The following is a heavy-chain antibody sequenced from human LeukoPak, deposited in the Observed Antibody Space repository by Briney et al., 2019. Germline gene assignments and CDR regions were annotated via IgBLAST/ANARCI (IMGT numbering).Heavy chain of an antibody. CDR1: GYTFTGYY. Sequence: SVKVSCKASGYTFTGYYMHWVRQAPGQGLEWMGGIIPIFGTANYAQKFQGRVTITADESTSTAYMELSSLRSEDTAVYYCARQGYTITRGGLSWGQGTLVTVSS. CDR2: IIPIFGTA. V-gene: IGHV1-69*13. J-gene: IGHJ4*02. CDR3: ARQGYTITRGGLS. D-gene: IGHD5-24*01.